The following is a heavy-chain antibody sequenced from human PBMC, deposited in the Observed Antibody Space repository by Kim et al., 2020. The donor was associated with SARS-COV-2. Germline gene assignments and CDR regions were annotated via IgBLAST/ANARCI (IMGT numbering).Heavy chain of an antibody. CDR1: GFTFSSYI. J-gene: IGHJ4*02. Sequence: GGSLRLSCAASGFTFSSYIMNWVRQAPGKGLEWVSSISSSSSYIYYADSVKGRFTISRDNAKNSLYLQMNSLRAEDTAVYYCAREWRVGATKSFDYWGQGTLVTVSS. D-gene: IGHD1-26*01. V-gene: IGHV3-21*01. CDR3: AREWRVGATKSFDY. CDR2: ISSSSSYI.